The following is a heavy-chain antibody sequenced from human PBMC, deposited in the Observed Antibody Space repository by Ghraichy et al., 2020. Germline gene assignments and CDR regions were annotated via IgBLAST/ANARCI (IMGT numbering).Heavy chain of an antibody. V-gene: IGHV1-69*13. CDR1: GGTFSSYA. CDR2: IIPIFGTA. Sequence: SVKVSCKASGGTFSSYAISWVRQAPGQGLEWMGGIIPIFGTANYAQKFQGRVTITADESTSTAYMELSSLRSEDTAVYYCARGRADRIAAAGYYYYGMDVWGQGTTVTVSS. CDR3: ARGRADRIAAAGYYYYGMDV. J-gene: IGHJ6*02. D-gene: IGHD6-13*01.